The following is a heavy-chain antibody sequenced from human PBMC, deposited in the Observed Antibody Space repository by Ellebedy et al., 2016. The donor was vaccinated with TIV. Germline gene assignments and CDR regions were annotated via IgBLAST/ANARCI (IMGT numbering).Heavy chain of an antibody. D-gene: IGHD3-3*01. J-gene: IGHJ6*03. CDR2: INPNSGGT. Sequence: ASVKVSCXASGYTFTSYYMHWVRQAPGQGLEWMGWINPNSGGTNYAQKFQGRVTMTRDTSISTAYMELSRLRSDDTAVYYCARTYYDFWSGYSANYYMDVWGKGTTVTVSS. CDR1: GYTFTSYY. CDR3: ARTYYDFWSGYSANYYMDV. V-gene: IGHV1-2*02.